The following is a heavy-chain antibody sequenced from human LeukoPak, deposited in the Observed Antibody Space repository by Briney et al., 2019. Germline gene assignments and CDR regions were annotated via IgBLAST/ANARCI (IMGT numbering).Heavy chain of an antibody. D-gene: IGHD2-2*01. CDR3: ARVDIVVVPTATFDC. CDR1: GGSISSGSYY. J-gene: IGHJ4*02. V-gene: IGHV4-61*02. CDR2: IYTSGST. Sequence: SQTLSLTCTVSGGSISSGSYYWSWIRQPAGKGLEWIGRIYTSGSTNYNPSLKSRVTISVDTSKNQFSLRLSSVTAADTAVYYCARVDIVVVPTATFDCWGQGTLVTVSS.